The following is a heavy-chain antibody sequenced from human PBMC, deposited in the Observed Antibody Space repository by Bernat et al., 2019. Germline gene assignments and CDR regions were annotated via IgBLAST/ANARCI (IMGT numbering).Heavy chain of an antibody. CDR3: AREGRWNSGELSLDC. V-gene: IGHV3-48*02. Sequence: EVQLVESGGGLVQPGGSLRLSCVGSGFIFSRYNMNWVRQAPGKGLEWISYISTSSSTIFQAETVRGRFTISRENAKNSLYLQMNGLRDEDTAVYYWAREGRWNSGELSLDCWGRRTPNTVS. D-gene: IGHD3-16*02. J-gene: IGHJ4*02. CDR2: ISTSSSTI. CDR1: GFIFSRYN.